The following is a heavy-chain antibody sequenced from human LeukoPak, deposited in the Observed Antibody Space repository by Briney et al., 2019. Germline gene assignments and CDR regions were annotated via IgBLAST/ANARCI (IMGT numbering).Heavy chain of an antibody. CDR1: GYTFTSYG. V-gene: IGHV1-18*01. CDR3: ATLSNFDYYYYMDV. Sequence: ASVKVSCKASGYTFTSYGISWVRQAPGQGLECMGWISAYNGNTNYAQKLQGRVTMTTDTSTSTAYMELRSLRSDDTAVYYCATLSNFDYYYYMDVWGKGTTVTVSS. J-gene: IGHJ6*03. D-gene: IGHD3-3*01. CDR2: ISAYNGNT.